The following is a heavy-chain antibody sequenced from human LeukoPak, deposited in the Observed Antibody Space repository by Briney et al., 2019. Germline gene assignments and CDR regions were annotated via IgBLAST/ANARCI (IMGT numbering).Heavy chain of an antibody. J-gene: IGHJ3*01. Sequence: GASVKVSCKASGYINTSYGISLVRQAAGQGLEWMGWISTDNGHTNYAQNLQDRVTMTKDASTNTAYMEMRSLRSDDTAVYYCARDGWWDPNRHAFDLWARGQWSPSLQ. D-gene: IGHD2-15*01. CDR2: ISTDNGHT. CDR3: ARDGWWDPNRHAFDL. CDR1: GYINTSYG. V-gene: IGHV1-18*01.